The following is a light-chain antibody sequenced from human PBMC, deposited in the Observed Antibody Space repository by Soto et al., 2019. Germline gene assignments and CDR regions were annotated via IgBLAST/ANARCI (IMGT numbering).Light chain of an antibody. CDR3: SSYTSSMTNV. V-gene: IGLV2-14*03. CDR1: SSDVGGYNS. CDR2: DVG. J-gene: IGLJ1*01. Sequence: QSALTQPASVSGSPGQSITISCTGTSSDVGGYNSVSWYQHHSGKAPKLTLYDVGDRPSGVSYRFSGSKSGNTASLTISGLQAADEADYFCSSYTSSMTNVFGSGTKVTVL.